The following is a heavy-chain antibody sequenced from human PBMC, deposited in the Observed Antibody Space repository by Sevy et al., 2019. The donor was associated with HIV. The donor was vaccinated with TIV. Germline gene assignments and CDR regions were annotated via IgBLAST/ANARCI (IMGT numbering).Heavy chain of an antibody. Sequence: GGFLRLSCAASGFTFSGSALHWVRQAPGKGLEWVSSLFGGGHGANYADSVKGRFIISRDNSRNTLSLQLNSLRAEDAAVYYCAKMEGQLVSEYYFDYWGQGILVTVSS. CDR2: LFGGGHGA. J-gene: IGHJ4*02. V-gene: IGHV3-23*01. CDR3: AKMEGQLVSEYYFDY. CDR1: GFTFSGSA. D-gene: IGHD6-13*01.